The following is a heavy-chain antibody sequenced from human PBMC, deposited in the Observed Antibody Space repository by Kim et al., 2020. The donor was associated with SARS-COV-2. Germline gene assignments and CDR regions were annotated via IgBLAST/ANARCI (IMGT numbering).Heavy chain of an antibody. CDR3: AKPTAPGVIQSYFDY. J-gene: IGHJ4*02. V-gene: IGHV3-23*01. CDR2: ISGGGSST. D-gene: IGHD3-16*02. CDR1: GLTFSTYA. Sequence: GGSLRLSCAASGLTFSTYAMNWVRQAPGKGLEWVSAISGGGSSTYYSDSVKGRFTISRDNSKNTLYLQMNSLRAEDTAIYYCAKPTAPGVIQSYFDYWGQGTLVTVSS.